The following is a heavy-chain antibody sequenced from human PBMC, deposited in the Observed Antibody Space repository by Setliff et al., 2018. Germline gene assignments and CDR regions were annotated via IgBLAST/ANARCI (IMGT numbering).Heavy chain of an antibody. CDR2: TIPMFGTT. D-gene: IGHD3-22*01. CDR1: GGTFSSYG. V-gene: IGHV1-69*05. Sequence: ASVKVSCKASGGTFSSYGISWVRQAPGQGLEWMGGTIPMFGTTSYARKFQGRVTIITDESTSTAYMRLSSLGSEDTAVYYCVREGVDSRSSTDYRYYMDVWGKGTTVTVSS. CDR3: VREGVDSRSSTDYRYYMDV. J-gene: IGHJ6*03.